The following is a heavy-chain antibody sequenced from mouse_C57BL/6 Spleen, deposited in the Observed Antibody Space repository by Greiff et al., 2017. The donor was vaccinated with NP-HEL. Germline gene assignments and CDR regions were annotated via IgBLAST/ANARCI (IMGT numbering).Heavy chain of an antibody. CDR2: IDPETGGT. Sequence: QVQLQQSGAELVRPGASVTLSCKASGYTFTDYEMHWVKQTPVHGLEWIGAIDPETGGTAYNQKFKGKAILTADKSSSTAYMELRSLTSEDSAVYYCTRRIGNSFDYWGKGTTLTVSS. V-gene: IGHV1-15*01. J-gene: IGHJ2*01. CDR1: GYTFTDYE. CDR3: TRRIGNSFDY. D-gene: IGHD1-1*02.